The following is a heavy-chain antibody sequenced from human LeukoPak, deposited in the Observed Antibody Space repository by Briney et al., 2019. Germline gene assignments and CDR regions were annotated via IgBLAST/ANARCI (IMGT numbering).Heavy chain of an antibody. V-gene: IGHV4-30-2*01. CDR2: IYHSGST. D-gene: IGHD6-19*01. Sequence: SQTLSLTCTVSGGSISSGGYYWSWIRQPPGKGLEWIGYIYHSGSTYYNPSLKSRVTISVDRSKNQFSLKLSSVTAADTAVYYCASLQWLVGAFDIWGQGTMVTVSS. J-gene: IGHJ3*02. CDR1: GGSISSGGYY. CDR3: ASLQWLVGAFDI.